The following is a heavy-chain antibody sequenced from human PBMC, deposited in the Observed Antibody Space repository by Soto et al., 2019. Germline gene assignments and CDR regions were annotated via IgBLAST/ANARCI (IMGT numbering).Heavy chain of an antibody. D-gene: IGHD2-15*01. Sequence: GGSLRLSCAASGFTFSSYSMNWVRQAPGKGLEWVSSISSSSSYIYYADSVKGRFTISRDNAKNSLYLQMNSLRAEDTAVYYCARGISRYCSGGSCYSVLFDYWGQGTLVTVSS. CDR3: ARGISRYCSGGSCYSVLFDY. CDR2: ISSSSSYI. J-gene: IGHJ4*02. CDR1: GFTFSSYS. V-gene: IGHV3-21*01.